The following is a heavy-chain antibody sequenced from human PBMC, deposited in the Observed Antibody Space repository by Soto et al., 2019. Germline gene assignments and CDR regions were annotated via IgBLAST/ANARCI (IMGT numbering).Heavy chain of an antibody. J-gene: IGHJ6*02. CDR3: ARSPYRPGGMDV. Sequence: HVPLVQSGAEVRKPGASVKVSCKASGDTFTNNDISWVRQAPGQGLEWMGWSSAYNVNTKYAQKFQGRVTMTTDTSTRTAYMDLRSLRCDDTAVYYCARSPYRPGGMDVWGQGTTVTVSS. CDR1: GDTFTNND. D-gene: IGHD1-26*01. V-gene: IGHV1-18*04. CDR2: SSAYNVNT.